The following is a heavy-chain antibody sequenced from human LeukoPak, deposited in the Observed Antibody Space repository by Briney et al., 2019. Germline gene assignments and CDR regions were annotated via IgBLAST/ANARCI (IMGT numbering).Heavy chain of an antibody. D-gene: IGHD3-3*01. J-gene: IGHJ4*02. CDR1: GYTFTSYG. CDR2: ISAYNGNT. Sequence: ASVKVSCTASGYTFTSYGISWVRQAPGQGLEWMGWISAYNGNTNYAQKLQGRVTMTTDTSTSTAYMELRSLRSDDTAVYYCARSYDFWSGAPAGYWGQGTLVTVSS. V-gene: IGHV1-18*01. CDR3: ARSYDFWSGAPAGY.